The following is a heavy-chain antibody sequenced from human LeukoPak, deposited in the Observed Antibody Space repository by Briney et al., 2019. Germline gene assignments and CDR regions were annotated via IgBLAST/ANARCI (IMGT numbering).Heavy chain of an antibody. CDR2: IHIDGST. CDR3: ATVRGDYARGMNGMDV. V-gene: IGHV3-53*01. J-gene: IGHJ6*04. D-gene: IGHD4-17*01. CDR1: GFTVSSRY. Sequence: GGSLRLSCAPSGFTVSSRYMSWVRQAPGKGLEWVSVIHIDGSTYYTDSVKGRFTISRDNFKNTLYLQMNSLRAEDTAVYYCATVRGDYARGMNGMDVWGKGTTVTVSS.